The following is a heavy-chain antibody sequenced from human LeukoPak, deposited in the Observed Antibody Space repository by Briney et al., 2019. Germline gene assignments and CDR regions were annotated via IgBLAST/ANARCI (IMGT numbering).Heavy chain of an antibody. CDR3: ARVRRSGYYYYYGMDV. CDR2: INHSGST. Sequence: PSETLSLTCAVYGGSLSGYYWSWIRQPPGKGLEWIGEINHSGSTNYNPSLKSRVTISVDTSKNQFSLKLSSVTAADTAVYYCARVRRSGYYYYYGMDVWGQGTTVTVSS. V-gene: IGHV4-34*01. D-gene: IGHD2-15*01. J-gene: IGHJ6*02. CDR1: GGSLSGYY.